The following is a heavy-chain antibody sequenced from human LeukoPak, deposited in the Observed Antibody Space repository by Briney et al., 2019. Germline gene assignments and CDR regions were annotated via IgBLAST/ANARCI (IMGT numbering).Heavy chain of an antibody. V-gene: IGHV3-23*01. D-gene: IGHD2-15*01. CDR1: GFTFSSYA. CDR2: ISGSGGST. Sequence: GGSLRLSCAASGFTFSSYAMSWVRQAPGKGLEWVSAISGSGGSTYYADSVKGRFTISRDNAKNSLYLQMNSLRAEDTAVYYCARDFSSGLDYWGQGTLVTVSS. CDR3: ARDFSSGLDY. J-gene: IGHJ4*02.